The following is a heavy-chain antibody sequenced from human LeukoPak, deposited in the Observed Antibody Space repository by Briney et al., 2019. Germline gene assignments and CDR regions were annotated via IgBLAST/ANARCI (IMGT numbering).Heavy chain of an antibody. J-gene: IGHJ6*02. CDR2: FDPEDGET. CDR3: ATSIAAAGRGYYYYGMDV. D-gene: IGHD6-13*01. Sequence: ASVKVSCKASGYTFTSYDINWVRQATGQGLEWMGGFDPEDGETIYAQKFQGRVTMTRNTSISTAYMELSSLRSEDTAVYYCATSIAAAGRGYYYYGMDVWGQGTTVTVSS. V-gene: IGHV1-8*02. CDR1: GYTFTSYD.